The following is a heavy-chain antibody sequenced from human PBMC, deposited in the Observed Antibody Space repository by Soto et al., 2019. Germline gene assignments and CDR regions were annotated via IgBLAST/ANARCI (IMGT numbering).Heavy chain of an antibody. D-gene: IGHD6-13*01. CDR1: GFTFSSYW. CDR2: IKQDGSEK. V-gene: IGHV3-7*01. Sequence: GGSLRLSCAASGFTFSSYWMSWVRQAPGKGLEWVANIKQDGSEKYYVDSVKGRFTISRDNAKNSLYLQMNSLRAEDTAVYYCASAAAGSYYYYGMDVWGQGTTVTVSS. J-gene: IGHJ6*02. CDR3: ASAAAGSYYYYGMDV.